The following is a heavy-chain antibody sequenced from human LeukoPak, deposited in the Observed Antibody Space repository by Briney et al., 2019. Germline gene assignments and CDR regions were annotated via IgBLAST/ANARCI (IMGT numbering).Heavy chain of an antibody. V-gene: IGHV3-73*01. CDR1: GFTFSSYE. D-gene: IGHD3-22*01. Sequence: GGSLRLSCAASGFTFSSYEMNWVRQASGKGLEWVGRTRSKANNYATAYAASVEGRFTISRDDSKNTAYLQMNSLKTEDTAVYYCTFYYYDSSGYSLAFDYWGQGTLVTVSS. J-gene: IGHJ4*02. CDR2: TRSKANNYAT. CDR3: TFYYYDSSGYSLAFDY.